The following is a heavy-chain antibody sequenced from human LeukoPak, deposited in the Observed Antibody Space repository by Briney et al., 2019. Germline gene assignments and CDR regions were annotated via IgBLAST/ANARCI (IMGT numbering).Heavy chain of an antibody. CDR1: GYTFSGYA. D-gene: IGHD5-24*01. Sequence: ASVKVSCKASGYTFSGYAIHWVRQALGQRFEWMGWINAGNGHTKYSQNFQGRVTITRDSSANIVYMDVSSLTSEDTAVYYCARGIWSATRVDYYLDNWGRGTLVTVSS. CDR2: INAGNGHT. V-gene: IGHV1-3*01. J-gene: IGHJ4*02. CDR3: ARGIWSATRVDYYLDN.